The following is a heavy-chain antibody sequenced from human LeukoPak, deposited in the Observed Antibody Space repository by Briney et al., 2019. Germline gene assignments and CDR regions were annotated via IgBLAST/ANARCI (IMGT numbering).Heavy chain of an antibody. CDR3: ARGPPAGSGSSWYEY. V-gene: IGHV1-8*01. Sequence: ASVTVSCKASGYTFTSYDINWVRQATGQGLEWMGWMNPNSGNTDYAQKFQGRVTMTRNTSISTAYMELNSLRSEDTALYYCARGPPAGSGSSWYEYWGQGTLVTVSS. J-gene: IGHJ4*02. D-gene: IGHD6-13*01. CDR1: GYTFTSYD. CDR2: MNPNSGNT.